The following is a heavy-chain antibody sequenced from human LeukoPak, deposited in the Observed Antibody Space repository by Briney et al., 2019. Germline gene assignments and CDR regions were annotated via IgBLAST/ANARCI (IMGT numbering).Heavy chain of an antibody. CDR3: ARDRRGVDYYYGMDV. CDR2: IYYSGST. V-gene: IGHV4-31*03. Sequence: SETLSLTCTVTGGPISSGGYYWSWIRQHPGKGLEWIGYIYYSGSTYYNPSLKSRLTISVDTSKNRFSLKLSSVIAADTAVYYCARDRRGVDYYYGMDVWGKGTTVTVSS. CDR1: GGPISSGGYY. J-gene: IGHJ6*04. D-gene: IGHD2-21*01.